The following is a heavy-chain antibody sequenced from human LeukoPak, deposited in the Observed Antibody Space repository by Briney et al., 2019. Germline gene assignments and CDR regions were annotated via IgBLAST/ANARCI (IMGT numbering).Heavy chain of an antibody. V-gene: IGHV4-34*01. Sequence: PSETLSLTCTVSGGSISSHYWSWIRQTPGKGLEWIGENDRSGSTNYHPALKSRLTISVDTSKSQFSLKLSSVTAADTAVYYCARGSATGLAYWGQGTLVTVCS. D-gene: IGHD1-1*01. CDR3: ARGSATGLAY. CDR1: GGSISSHY. CDR2: NDRSGST. J-gene: IGHJ4*02.